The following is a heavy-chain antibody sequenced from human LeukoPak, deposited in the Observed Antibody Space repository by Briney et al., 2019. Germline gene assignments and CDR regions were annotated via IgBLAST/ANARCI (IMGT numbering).Heavy chain of an antibody. CDR1: AGSISSNY. CDR3: AREAAGGFYFDY. V-gene: IGHV4-4*07. CDR2: IYSTGST. J-gene: IGHJ4*02. D-gene: IGHD1-1*01. Sequence: PSETLSLTCTVSAGSISSNYWSWIRQPAGKGLEWIGRIYSTGSTNYNPSLKSRVTMSVDTSKNQFSLKLSSVTAADTAVYYCAREAAGGFYFDYWGQGTLVTVS.